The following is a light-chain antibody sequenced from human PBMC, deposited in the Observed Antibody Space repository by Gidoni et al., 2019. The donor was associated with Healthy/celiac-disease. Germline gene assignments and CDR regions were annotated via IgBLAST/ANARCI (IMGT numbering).Light chain of an antibody. CDR3: QTWGTGIRV. CDR1: SGHSSYA. V-gene: IGLV4-69*01. CDR2: LNSDGSH. J-gene: IGLJ3*02. Sequence: QLVLTHSPSASASLGASVKPTCTLSSGHSSYAIAWHQQQPEKGPRYLMKLNSDGSHSKGDGIPDRFSGSSSGAERYLTISSLQSEDEADYYCQTWGTGIRVFGGGTKLTVL.